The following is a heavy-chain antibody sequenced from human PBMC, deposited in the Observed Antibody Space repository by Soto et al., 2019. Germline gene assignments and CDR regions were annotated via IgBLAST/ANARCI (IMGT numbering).Heavy chain of an antibody. Sequence: PSETLSLTCTVSGGSISSYYWSWIRQPPGKGLEWIGYIYYSGSTNYNPSLKSRVTISVDTSKNQFSLKLSSVTAADTAVYYCARGSTMITFGGVIPTPYYYGMDVLGQGTTVTVSS. CDR1: GGSISSYY. D-gene: IGHD3-16*02. V-gene: IGHV4-59*01. J-gene: IGHJ6*02. CDR3: ARGSTMITFGGVIPTPYYYGMDV. CDR2: IYYSGST.